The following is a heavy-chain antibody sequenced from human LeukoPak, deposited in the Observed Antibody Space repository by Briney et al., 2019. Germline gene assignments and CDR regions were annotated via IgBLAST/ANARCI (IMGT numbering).Heavy chain of an antibody. J-gene: IGHJ1*01. V-gene: IGHV1-8*01. CDR1: GYTVTSYD. CDR3: ARSARWAEYFQH. Sequence: ASVRLSCTASGYTVTSYDINWVRQATGQGRKWMGWMNPNSGNTGYAQKFQGRVTMTRNTYISTAYMELSSLRSEDTAVYYCARSARWAEYFQHWGQGTLVTVSS. CDR2: MNPNSGNT. D-gene: IGHD6-13*01.